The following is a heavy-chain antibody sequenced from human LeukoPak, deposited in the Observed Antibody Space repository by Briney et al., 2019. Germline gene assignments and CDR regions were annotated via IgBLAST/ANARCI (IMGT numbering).Heavy chain of an antibody. CDR2: INHSGST. Sequence: PSETLSLTCAVYGGSFSGYYWSWIRQPPGKGLEWIGEINHSGSTNYNPSLKGRVTISVDTSKNQFSLKLSSVTAADTAVYYCARGPGPYGDYVQTVLDYWGQGTLVTVSS. J-gene: IGHJ4*02. CDR1: GGSFSGYY. D-gene: IGHD4-17*01. CDR3: ARGPGPYGDYVQTVLDY. V-gene: IGHV4-34*01.